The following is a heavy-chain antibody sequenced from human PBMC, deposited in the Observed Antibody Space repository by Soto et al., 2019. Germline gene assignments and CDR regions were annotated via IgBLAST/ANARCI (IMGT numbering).Heavy chain of an antibody. J-gene: IGHJ6*02. Sequence: GGSLRLSCAASGFTFSSYGMHWVRQAPGKGLEWVAVISYDGSNKYYADSVKGRFTISRDNSKNTLYLQMNSLRAEDTAVYYCAKDIVVVPVPKGIYYYYGMDVWGQGTTVTVSS. CDR2: ISYDGSNK. D-gene: IGHD2-2*01. CDR3: AKDIVVVPVPKGIYYYYGMDV. V-gene: IGHV3-30*18. CDR1: GFTFSSYG.